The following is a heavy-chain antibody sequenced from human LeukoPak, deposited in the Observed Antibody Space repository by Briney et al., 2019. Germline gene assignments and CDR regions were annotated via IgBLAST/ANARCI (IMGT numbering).Heavy chain of an antibody. D-gene: IGHD2-15*01. CDR3: ARADIVSDSAWAAYYYYYYGMDV. CDR1: GYTFTSYA. J-gene: IGHJ6*02. V-gene: IGHV7-4-1*01. Sequence: ASVKVSCKASGYTFTSYAVNWVRQAPGQGLEWMGWINTNTGNPTYAQGFTGRFVFSLDTSVSTAYLQICSLKAEDTAVYYCARADIVSDSAWAAYYYYYYGMDVWGQGTTVTVSS. CDR2: INTNTGNP.